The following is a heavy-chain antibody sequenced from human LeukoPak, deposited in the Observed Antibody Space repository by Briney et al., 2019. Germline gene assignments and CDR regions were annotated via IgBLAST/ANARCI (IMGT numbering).Heavy chain of an antibody. V-gene: IGHV1-8*03. CDR2: MNPNSGNT. D-gene: IGHD3-22*01. CDR1: GYTFTSYD. J-gene: IGHJ4*02. CDR3: ARDEADSSGFDY. Sequence: ASVKVSCKASGYTFTSYDINWVRQATGQGLEWMGWMNPNSGNTGYAQKFQGRVTITRNTSISTAYMELSSLRSGDTAVYYCARDEADSSGFDYWGQGTLVTVSS.